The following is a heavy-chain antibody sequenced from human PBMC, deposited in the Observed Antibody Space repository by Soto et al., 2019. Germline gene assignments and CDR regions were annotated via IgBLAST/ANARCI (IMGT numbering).Heavy chain of an antibody. CDR2: IWYYGSNK. D-gene: IGHD1-26*01. V-gene: IGHV3-33*01. Sequence: PGGSLRLSCAASGFTFSSYGMHWVRQAPGKGLEWVAVIWYYGSNKYFADSVKGRFTISRFNSKNTLYLQMNSLRAEDTAVYYCARVRSYSGSYLAAFDIWGQGTMVTVSS. CDR1: GFTFSSYG. CDR3: ARVRSYSGSYLAAFDI. J-gene: IGHJ3*02.